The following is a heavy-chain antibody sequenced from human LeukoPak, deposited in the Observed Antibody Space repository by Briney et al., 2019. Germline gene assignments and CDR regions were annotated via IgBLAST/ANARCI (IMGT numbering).Heavy chain of an antibody. V-gene: IGHV3-23*01. CDR2: ISPRSDFT. J-gene: IGHJ4*02. Sequence: PGGSLRLSCAAPRFSFSTHSMTWVRQAPGKGLDWVSTISPRSDFTFYADSVKGRFTVSRDNSRNILFLHMCTLSTDETAVYSCSARPESLAGAMLCWGQGGLVTVSS. CDR3: SARPESLAGAMLC. CDR1: RFSFSTHS. D-gene: IGHD1-1*01.